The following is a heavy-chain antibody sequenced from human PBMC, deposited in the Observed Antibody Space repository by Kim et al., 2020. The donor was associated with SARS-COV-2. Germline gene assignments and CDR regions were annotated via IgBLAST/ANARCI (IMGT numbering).Heavy chain of an antibody. CDR3: ARALGYCSGGSCYFHY. D-gene: IGHD2-15*01. V-gene: IGHV3-74*01. J-gene: IGHJ4*02. Sequence: SVKGRFTISRDNAKNPLYLQMNSLRAEDTAVYYCARALGYCSGGSCYFHYWGQGTLVTVSS.